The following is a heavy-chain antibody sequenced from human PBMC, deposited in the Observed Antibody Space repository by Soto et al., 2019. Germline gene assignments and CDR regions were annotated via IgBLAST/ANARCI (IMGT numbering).Heavy chain of an antibody. CDR1: GDRFTDYY. D-gene: IGHD5-12*01. CDR3: ARESGGATATLDYYYFYMDV. CDR2: INPNSGVT. V-gene: IGHV1-2*04. Sequence: GASVKVSCKASGDRFTDYYMHWVRQAPGQGLERMGWINPNSGVTKYAQKFQGWVTMTRDTSIRTVYMQLSRLRFDDTAIYYCARESGGATATLDYYYFYMDVWATGTTVTVSS. J-gene: IGHJ6*03.